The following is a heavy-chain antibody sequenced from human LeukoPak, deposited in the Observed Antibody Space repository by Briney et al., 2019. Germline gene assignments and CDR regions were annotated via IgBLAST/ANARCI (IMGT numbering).Heavy chain of an antibody. V-gene: IGHV3-53*01. D-gene: IGHD2-2*01. CDR1: GFTLSSSY. CDR2: IYSGGST. J-gene: IGHJ4*02. Sequence: PEGSLRLSCAASGFTLSSSYMSWVRQAPAQGLAGVSIIYSGGSTYLPDSVTGRFTPSRDNSKKTPFLPINSLTAQRPTVYYGARDSTVRWSYWGQGTLVTVS. CDR3: ARDSTVRWSY.